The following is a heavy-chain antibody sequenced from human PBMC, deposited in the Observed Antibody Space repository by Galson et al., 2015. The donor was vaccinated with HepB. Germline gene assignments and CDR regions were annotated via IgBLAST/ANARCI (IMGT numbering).Heavy chain of an antibody. CDR1: GGSFSGYY. D-gene: IGHD2-2*01. J-gene: IGHJ3*02. CDR3: ARGLLCSSTSCYAGDAFDI. Sequence: ETLSLTCAIYGGSFSGYYWSWIRQPPGKGLEWIGEIDHSGSTNYNPSLKSLVTISVDTSKNQFSLKLSSVTAADTAVYYCARGLLCSSTSCYAGDAFDIWGQGTMVTVSS. CDR2: IDHSGST. V-gene: IGHV4-34*01.